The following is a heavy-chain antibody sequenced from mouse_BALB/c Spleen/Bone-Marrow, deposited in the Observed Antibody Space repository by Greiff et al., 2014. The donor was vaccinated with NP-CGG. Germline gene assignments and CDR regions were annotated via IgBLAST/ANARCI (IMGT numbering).Heavy chain of an antibody. J-gene: IGHJ2*01. D-gene: IGHD1-1*01. Sequence: DVKLQESGAELVKPGASVKLSCTASGFNIKDTYMHWVKQRPEQGLEWIGRIDPANGNTKYDPKFQGKATITADTSSNTAYLQLSSLTSEDTAVYYCARYYYGSSYFGYWGQGTTLTVSS. V-gene: IGHV14-3*02. CDR3: ARYYYGSSYFGY. CDR1: GFNIKDTY. CDR2: IDPANGNT.